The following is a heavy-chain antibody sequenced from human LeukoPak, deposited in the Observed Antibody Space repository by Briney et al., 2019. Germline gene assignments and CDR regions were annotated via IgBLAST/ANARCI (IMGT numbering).Heavy chain of an antibody. CDR2: IYYTGST. J-gene: IGHJ3*02. Sequence: PSETLSLTCTVSGGSIRIYYWNWIRQPPGKGLEWIGYIYYTGSTNYNPSLKSRVTISLDTSKNQFSLKLSSVTAADTAVYYCARAYDAFDIWGQGTMVTVSS. V-gene: IGHV4-59*08. CDR3: ARAYDAFDI. CDR1: GGSIRIYY.